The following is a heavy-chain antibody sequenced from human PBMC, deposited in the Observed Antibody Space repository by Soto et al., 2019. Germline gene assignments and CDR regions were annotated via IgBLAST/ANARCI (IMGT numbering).Heavy chain of an antibody. D-gene: IGHD3-10*01. CDR1: GDSISNSNYY. CDR2: IYYSGST. CDR3: ARTGYGSGRTWFDP. V-gene: IGHV4-39*01. J-gene: IGHJ5*02. Sequence: SETLSLTCTISGDSISNSNYYWGWIRQPPGKGLEWIGSIYYSGSTYYNPSLKSRVTISVDTSRNQFSLKLRSVTAGDTAVYHCARTGYGSGRTWFDPWGQGTRVTVSS.